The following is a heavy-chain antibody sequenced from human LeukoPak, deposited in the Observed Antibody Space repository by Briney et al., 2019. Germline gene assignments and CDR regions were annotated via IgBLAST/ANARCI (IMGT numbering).Heavy chain of an antibody. Sequence: GGSLRLSCAASGFTFSSYAMRWVRQAPGKGLEWVAVISYDGSNKYYADSVKGRFTISRDNSKNTLYLQMNSLRAEDTAVYYCAAQWELTTFDYWGQGTLVTVSS. V-gene: IGHV3-30-3*01. CDR2: ISYDGSNK. CDR3: AAQWELTTFDY. J-gene: IGHJ4*02. CDR1: GFTFSSYA. D-gene: IGHD1-26*01.